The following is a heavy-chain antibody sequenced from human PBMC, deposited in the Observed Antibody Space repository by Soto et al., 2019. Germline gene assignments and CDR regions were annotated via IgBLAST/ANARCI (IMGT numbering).Heavy chain of an antibody. CDR3: ARDPYSGNSLGPFDS. V-gene: IGHV1-3*01. CDR1: GYTFTAYA. CDR2: INAGSGNA. D-gene: IGHD1-26*01. Sequence: ASVKVSCKASGYTFTAYAIHWVRRAPGQSLEWMGWINAGSGNAKYSQNFQGRVTITRDTSASTAYMELSSLRSEDTAVYYCARDPYSGNSLGPFDSWGQGILVTVSS. J-gene: IGHJ4*02.